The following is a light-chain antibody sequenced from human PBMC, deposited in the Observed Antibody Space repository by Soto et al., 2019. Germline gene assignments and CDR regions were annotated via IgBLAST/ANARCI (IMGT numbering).Light chain of an antibody. CDR2: KVS. J-gene: IGKJ2*01. V-gene: IGKV2-30*02. CDR1: QSLVHSDGNTY. Sequence: DVVMTQSPLSLPVTLGQPASIYCRSSQSLVHSDGNTYLNWFHQRPGQSPRRLIYKVSNRDSGVPDRFSGSGSDTDFTLKISGVEAEDVGVYYCMQGTHWAPYTFGQGTKLEIK. CDR3: MQGTHWAPYT.